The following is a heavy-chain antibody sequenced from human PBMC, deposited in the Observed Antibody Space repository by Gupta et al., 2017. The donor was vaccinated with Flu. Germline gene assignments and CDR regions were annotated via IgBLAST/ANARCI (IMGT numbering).Heavy chain of an antibody. CDR2: IWYDGSNK. CDR1: GFTFSSYG. V-gene: IGHV3-33*01. Sequence: QVQLVESGGGVVQPGRSLRLSCAASGFTFSSYGMHWVRQAPGKGLEWVAVIWYDGSNKYYADSVKGRFTISRDNSKNTLYLRMNSLRAEDTAVYYCARGWGPSGQQLLDYWGQGTLVTVSS. CDR3: ARGWGPSGQQLLDY. D-gene: IGHD6-13*01. J-gene: IGHJ4*02.